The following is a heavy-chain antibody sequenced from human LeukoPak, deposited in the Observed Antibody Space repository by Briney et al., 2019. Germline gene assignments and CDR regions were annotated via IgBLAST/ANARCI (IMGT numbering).Heavy chain of an antibody. J-gene: IGHJ4*02. V-gene: IGHV4-59*01. CDR3: ARDQDGYGLFDY. CDR2: IYYSGNT. D-gene: IGHD5-24*01. Sequence: SETLSLTCTVSGGSISSYYWSWIRQPPGKGLEWIGYIYYSGNTNYNPSLKSRVTISVDTSKNQFSLKLSSVTAADTAVYYCARDQDGYGLFDYWGQGTLVTVSS. CDR1: GGSISSYY.